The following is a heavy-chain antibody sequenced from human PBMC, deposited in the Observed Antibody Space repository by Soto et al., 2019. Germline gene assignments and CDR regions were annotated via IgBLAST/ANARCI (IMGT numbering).Heavy chain of an antibody. V-gene: IGHV1-18*04. CDR2: ISAYNGNT. D-gene: IGHD6-13*01. CDR1: GYTFTSYG. Sequence: ASVKVSCKASGYTFTSYGISWVRQAPGQGLEWMGWISAYNGNTNYAQKLQGRVTMTTDTSTSTAYMELRSLRSDDTAVYYCARAPTAIAAAGRGDYSGQGTQVTVSS. CDR3: ARAPTAIAAAGRGDY. J-gene: IGHJ4*02.